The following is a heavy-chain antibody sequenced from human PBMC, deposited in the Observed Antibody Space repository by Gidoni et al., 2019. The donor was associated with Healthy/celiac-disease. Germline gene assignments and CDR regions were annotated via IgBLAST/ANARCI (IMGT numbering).Heavy chain of an antibody. V-gene: IGHV3-48*01. CDR1: GFTFCSYS. J-gene: IGHJ4*02. D-gene: IGHD3-3*01. CDR2: INSSSSTI. CDR3: ARGPYDFWSGYYPSYYFDY. Sequence: EVQLVESGGGLVQPGGSLRLSCAASGFTFCSYSRNWVRQAPGKGLELVSYINSSSSTIYYADSVKGRFTISRDNAKNSLYLQMNSLGAEDTAVYYCARGPYDFWSGYYPSYYFDYWGQGTLVTVSS.